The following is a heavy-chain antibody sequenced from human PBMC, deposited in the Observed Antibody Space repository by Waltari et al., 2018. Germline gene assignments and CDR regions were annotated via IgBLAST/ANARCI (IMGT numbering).Heavy chain of an antibody. CDR1: EFTFTSSS. V-gene: IGHV3-11*01. CDR3: GRHHYSGQIYDAVNL. J-gene: IGHJ3*01. Sequence: VESGGTFVRPGGSLRLSCTASEFTFTSSSFSWVRQAPGKGVEWIAKIGIDVVFFQYGPSVEVRITVSRDNAKKALFLQMNNVRGEDTAIYYCGRHHYSGQIYDAVNLWGPGTVVTVSS. D-gene: IGHD6-19*01. CDR2: IGIDVVFF.